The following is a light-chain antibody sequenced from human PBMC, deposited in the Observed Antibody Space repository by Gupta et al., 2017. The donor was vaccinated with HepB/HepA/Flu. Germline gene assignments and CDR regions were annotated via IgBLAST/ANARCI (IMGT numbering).Light chain of an antibody. Sequence: EIVLTQSPATLSMSPGERVILTCRASQTIGNSIAWYKGKPGQAPRLLIYCAATRDTDVPAMFRGGGSGKMLPPTISSQQAEDCAHYYRHQYNNWLWTFGQGTKVEIK. CDR1: QTIGNS. J-gene: IGKJ1*01. CDR2: CAA. CDR3: HQYNNWLWT. V-gene: IGKV3-15*01.